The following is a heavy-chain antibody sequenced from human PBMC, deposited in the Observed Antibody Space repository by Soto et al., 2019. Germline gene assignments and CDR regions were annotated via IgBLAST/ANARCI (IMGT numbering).Heavy chain of an antibody. CDR1: GFTFSDYY. Sequence: GGSLRLSCAASGFTFSDYYMSGIRQVPGKGLEWVSYISGSGSSIYYADSVKGRFTISRDNAKNSLYLQMNSLRAEDTAIYYCARRRGYSYGYVDYWGQGTLVTVSS. D-gene: IGHD5-18*01. V-gene: IGHV3-11*01. J-gene: IGHJ4*02. CDR3: ARRRGYSYGYVDY. CDR2: ISGSGSSI.